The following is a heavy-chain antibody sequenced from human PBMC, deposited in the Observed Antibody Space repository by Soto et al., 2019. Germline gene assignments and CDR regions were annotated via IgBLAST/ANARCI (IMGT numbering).Heavy chain of an antibody. CDR2: IIPIFGTS. CDR3: ARGNSGTYYTHFDY. V-gene: IGHV1-69*13. D-gene: IGHD1-26*01. Sequence: GASVKVSCKASGETFSRYTLNWVRQAPGQGLEWVGGIIPIFGTSNNAQKFQDRVTITADDSATTAYMELTSLTSDDTAVYYCARGNSGTYYTHFDYWGQGTLVTLSS. CDR1: GETFSRYT. J-gene: IGHJ4*02.